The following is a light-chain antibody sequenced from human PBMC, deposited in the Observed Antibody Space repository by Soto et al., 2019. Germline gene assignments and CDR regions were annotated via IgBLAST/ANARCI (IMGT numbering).Light chain of an antibody. V-gene: IGKV1-39*01. CDR3: QQGSSDPWT. CDR1: QSIFNY. J-gene: IGKJ1*01. Sequence: DIQMTQFPSSLSASVGDRVTITCRASQSIFNYLNWYQHKPGKAPKFLIYGASSLQSGVPSRFSGSGSGTDFTLTISSLQPDDFATYYCQQGSSDPWTFGQGTKVEIK. CDR2: GAS.